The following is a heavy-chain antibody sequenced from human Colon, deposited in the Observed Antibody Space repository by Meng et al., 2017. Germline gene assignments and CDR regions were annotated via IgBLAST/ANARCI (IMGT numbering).Heavy chain of an antibody. Sequence: SETLSLTCAVQGGSFSGYYWSWIRQPPGKGLEWIGEINHSGSTNYNPSLKSRVTISVDTSKNQFSLKLSSVTAADTAVYYCARLQRYCSGGSCYFKGPFDYWGQGTLVTVSS. V-gene: IGHV4-34*01. CDR1: GGSFSGYY. CDR2: INHSGST. J-gene: IGHJ4*02. CDR3: ARLQRYCSGGSCYFKGPFDY. D-gene: IGHD2-15*01.